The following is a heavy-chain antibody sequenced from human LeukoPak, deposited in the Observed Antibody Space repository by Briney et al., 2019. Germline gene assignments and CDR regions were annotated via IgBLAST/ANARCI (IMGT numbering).Heavy chain of an antibody. Sequence: TLSLTCTVSGGSISSGDYYWSWIRQPPGKDLEWIGYIYYSGSTYYNPSLKSRVTISVDTSKNQFSLKLSSVTAADTAVYYCASHNWETDCPDYWGQGTLVTVSS. D-gene: IGHD1-20*01. J-gene: IGHJ4*02. CDR3: ASHNWETDCPDY. CDR2: IYYSGST. V-gene: IGHV4-30-4*08. CDR1: GGSISSGDYY.